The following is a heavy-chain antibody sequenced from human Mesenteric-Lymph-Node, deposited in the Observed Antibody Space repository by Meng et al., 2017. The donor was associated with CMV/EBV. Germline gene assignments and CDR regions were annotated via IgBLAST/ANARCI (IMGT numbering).Heavy chain of an antibody. Sequence: GGSLRLSCAASGFTFSDYNMNWVRQAPGKGPEWVSSITTRSNYIYYADSVKGRFTISRDNAKNSLYLQMASLRAEDTAVYYCAREFSGYEPWGQGTLVTVSS. CDR2: ITTRSNYI. CDR3: AREFSGYEP. CDR1: GFTFSDYN. D-gene: IGHD5-12*01. V-gene: IGHV3-21*01. J-gene: IGHJ5*02.